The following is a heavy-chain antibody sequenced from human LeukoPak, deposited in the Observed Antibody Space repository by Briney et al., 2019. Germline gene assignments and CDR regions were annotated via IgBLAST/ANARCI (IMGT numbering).Heavy chain of an antibody. CDR1: GYTFTGNY. J-gene: IGHJ4*02. Sequence: GASVTVSCTASGYTFTGNYIHWARQAPGQGLEWMGMIYPRDGSTSYAQKFQGRVTVTRDTSTSTVHMELSGLRSEDTAVYYCARDQEGFDYWGQGTLVTVSS. CDR3: ARDQEGFDY. CDR2: IYPRDGST. V-gene: IGHV1-46*01.